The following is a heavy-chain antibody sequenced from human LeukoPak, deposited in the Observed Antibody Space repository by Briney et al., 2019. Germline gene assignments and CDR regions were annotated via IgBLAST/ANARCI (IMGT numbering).Heavy chain of an antibody. CDR3: ARRVYSGSYYADY. V-gene: IGHV3-20*04. D-gene: IGHD1-26*01. CDR1: GFTFDDYG. J-gene: IGHJ4*02. Sequence: PGGSLRLSCAASGFTFDDYGISWVRQAPGKGLEWVSGINWNGGSTGYAVSVKGRFTISRDNAKNSLYLQMNSLRAEDTALYYCARRVYSGSYYADYWGQGTLVTVSS. CDR2: INWNGGST.